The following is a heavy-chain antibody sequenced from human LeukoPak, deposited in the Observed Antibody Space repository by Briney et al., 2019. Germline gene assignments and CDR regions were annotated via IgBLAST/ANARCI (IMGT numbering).Heavy chain of an antibody. CDR3: ARVDPDSSSTLEVFDY. CDR2: IYYSGST. CDR1: GGSISSYY. Sequence: SETPSLTCTVSGGSISSYYWSWIRQPPGKGLEWIGYIYYSGSTNYNPSLKSRVTISVDTSKNQFSLKLSSVTAADTAVYYCARVDPDSSSTLEVFDYWGQGTLVTVSS. V-gene: IGHV4-59*01. J-gene: IGHJ4*02. D-gene: IGHD6-6*01.